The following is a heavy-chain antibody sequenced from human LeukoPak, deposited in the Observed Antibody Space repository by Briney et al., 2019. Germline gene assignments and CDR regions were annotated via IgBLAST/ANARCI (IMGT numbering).Heavy chain of an antibody. J-gene: IGHJ3*01. CDR3: AKDIQLST. V-gene: IGHV3-23*01. D-gene: IGHD5-24*01. CDR2: IGTIGYST. Sequence: GGSLRLSRAASGFSFSSVAMTWVRHAPGKGLEWVSLIGTIGYSTYYADSVKGRFTISRDNSKNTLSLQTNSLRVEDTAIYYCAKDIQLSTWGLGTMDTVSS. CDR1: GFSFSSVA.